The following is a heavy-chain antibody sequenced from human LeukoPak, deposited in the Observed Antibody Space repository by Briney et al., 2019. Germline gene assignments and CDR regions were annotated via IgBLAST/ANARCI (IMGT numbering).Heavy chain of an antibody. CDR3: ASAGYSSSWYSRGAFDI. D-gene: IGHD6-13*01. CDR1: GYTFTSYD. J-gene: IGHJ3*02. Sequence: ASVTVSFKCSGYTFTSYDINGVRQAAGQGLEWMGWMNPNRGNTGYAQKFQGRATMTRKTSISTAYMELSSLRSEDTAVYYCASAGYSSSWYSRGAFDIWGQGTMVTVSS. V-gene: IGHV1-8*01. CDR2: MNPNRGNT.